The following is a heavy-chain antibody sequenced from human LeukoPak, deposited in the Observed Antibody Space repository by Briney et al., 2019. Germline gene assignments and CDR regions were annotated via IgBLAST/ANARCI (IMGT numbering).Heavy chain of an antibody. J-gene: IGHJ4*02. D-gene: IGHD6-13*01. CDR2: ISYDGTKT. CDR1: GFTFTTYG. CDR3: ARSPVRYSSLDY. Sequence: GGSLRLSCAASGFTFTTYGMHWVRQAPGEGLDWVALISYDGTKTYYSDSVKGRFTISRDSSRNTLYLQMNSLRAEDTAVYYCARSPVRYSSLDYWGQGTLVTVSS. V-gene: IGHV3-30*03.